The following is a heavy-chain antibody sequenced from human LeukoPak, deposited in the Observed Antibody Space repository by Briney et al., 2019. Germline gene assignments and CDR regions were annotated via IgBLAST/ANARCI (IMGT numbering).Heavy chain of an antibody. CDR1: GYTFTSYD. CDR2: MNPNRGDT. J-gene: IGHJ4*02. V-gene: IGHV1-8*01. D-gene: IGHD3-22*01. Sequence: GASVKVSCKASGYTFTSYDIHWVRQATGQGLEWMGRMNPNRGDTDYAQKFQGRVTMTEDTSTDTAYMELNSLRAEDTAVYYCTSHDRSGYYYNFWGQGALVTVSS. CDR3: TSHDRSGYYYNF.